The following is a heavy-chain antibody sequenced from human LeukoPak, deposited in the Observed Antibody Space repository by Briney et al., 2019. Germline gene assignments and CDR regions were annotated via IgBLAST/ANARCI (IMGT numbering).Heavy chain of an antibody. V-gene: IGHV3-7*05. CDR2: IKEDGSEK. J-gene: IGHJ4*02. Sequence: GGSLRPSCAASGFTFSSFWMTWVRQAPGKGLEWVANIKEDGSEKYYVDSVKGRFTISRDNAKNSLYLQMNRLRAEDTAVYYCARWAESNDYWGQGTLVTVSS. CDR3: ARWAESNDY. CDR1: GFTFSSFW.